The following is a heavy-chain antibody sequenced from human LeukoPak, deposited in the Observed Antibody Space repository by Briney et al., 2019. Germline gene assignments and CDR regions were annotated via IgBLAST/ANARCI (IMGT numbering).Heavy chain of an antibody. V-gene: IGHV3-7*01. CDR3: ARSTYDCVWGKYYFDY. CDR2: IKQDGSEK. D-gene: IGHD3-16*01. CDR1: GFTFSSYW. Sequence: PGGSLRLSCAASGFTFSSYWMSWVRQAPGKGLEWVANIKQDGSEKYYVDSVKGRFTISRDNAKNSLYLQMNSLRAEDTAVYYCARSTYDCVWGKYYFDYWGQGTLVTVSS. J-gene: IGHJ4*02.